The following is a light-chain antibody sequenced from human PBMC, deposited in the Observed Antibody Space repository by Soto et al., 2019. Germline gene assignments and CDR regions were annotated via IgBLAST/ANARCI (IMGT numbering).Light chain of an antibody. CDR1: QSIGYY. CDR3: QQRXNWPPTWT. Sequence: EIVLTQSPATLSLSPGEKATLSCRASQSIGYYLAWYQEKPGQAPRLLIYDASIRATGIPARFSGSWSGTDFTLTINGLEPEDSAVYYCQQRXNWPPTWTFGQGTKVDIK. CDR2: DAS. V-gene: IGKV3-11*01. J-gene: IGKJ1*01.